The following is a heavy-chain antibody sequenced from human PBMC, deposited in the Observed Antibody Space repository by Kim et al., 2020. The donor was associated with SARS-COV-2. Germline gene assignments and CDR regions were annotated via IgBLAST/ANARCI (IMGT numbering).Heavy chain of an antibody. Sequence: SETLSLTCTVSGGSISSYYWSWIRQPPGKGLEWIGYIYYSGSTNYNPSLKSRVTISVDTSKNQFSLKLSSVTAADTAVYYCARDQSYGPDYYYGMDVWGQGTTVTVSS. CDR3: ARDQSYGPDYYYGMDV. CDR2: IYYSGST. CDR1: GGSISSYY. D-gene: IGHD5-18*01. V-gene: IGHV4-59*13. J-gene: IGHJ6*02.